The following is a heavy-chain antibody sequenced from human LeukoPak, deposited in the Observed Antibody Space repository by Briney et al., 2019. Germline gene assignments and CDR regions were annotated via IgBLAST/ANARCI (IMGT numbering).Heavy chain of an antibody. CDR2: ISWNSGSI. CDR3: AKEDSITIFGVATYYYYMDV. J-gene: IGHJ6*03. V-gene: IGHV3-9*01. Sequence: PGRSLRLSCAASGFTFDDYAMHWVRQAPGKGLEWVSGISWNSGSIGYADSVKGRFTISRDNSKNTLYLQMNSLRAEDTAVYYCAKEDSITIFGVATYYYYMDVWGKGTMVTVSS. D-gene: IGHD3-3*01. CDR1: GFTFDDYA.